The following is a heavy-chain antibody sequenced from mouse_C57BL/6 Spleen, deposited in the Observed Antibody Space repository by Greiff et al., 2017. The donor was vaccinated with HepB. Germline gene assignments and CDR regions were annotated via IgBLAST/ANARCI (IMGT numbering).Heavy chain of an antibody. CDR3: TSNSWFAY. CDR1: GFTFSSYA. V-gene: IGHV5-4*01. D-gene: IGHD1-3*01. J-gene: IGHJ3*01. CDR2: ISDGGSYT. Sequence: DVQLQESGGGLVKPGGSLKLSCAASGFTFSSYAMSWVRQTPEKRLEWVATISDGGSYTYYPDNVKGRFTISRDNAKNNLYLQMSHLKSEDTAMYYCTSNSWFAYWGQGTLVTVSA.